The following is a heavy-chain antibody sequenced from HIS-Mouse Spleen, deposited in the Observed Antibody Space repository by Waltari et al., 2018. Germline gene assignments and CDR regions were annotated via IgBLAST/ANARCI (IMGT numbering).Heavy chain of an antibody. CDR2: IYSGGRT. CDR3: ARDSKSNYYYYGMDV. J-gene: IGHJ6*02. Sequence: EVQLVESGGGLIQPGGSLRLSCAASGFTVSSNYMSWVRQAPGQGLEWVSVIYSGGRTYYEDSVKGRFTISRDNSKNTLNLQMNSLRAEDTAVYYCARDSKSNYYYYGMDVWGQGTTVTVSS. CDR1: GFTVSSNY. V-gene: IGHV3-53*01.